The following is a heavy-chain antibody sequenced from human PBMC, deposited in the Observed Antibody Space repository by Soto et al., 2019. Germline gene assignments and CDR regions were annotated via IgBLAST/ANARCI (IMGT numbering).Heavy chain of an antibody. J-gene: IGHJ6*02. CDR1: GYTFTSYA. CDR3: ARDPSYYGMDV. CDR2: INAGNGDT. Sequence: ASVKVSCKASGYTFTSYAMHWVRQAPGQRLEWMGWINAGNGDTKYSQKFQGRVTITRDTSASTAYMELSSLRSEDTAVYYCARDPSYYGMDVWGQGTTVTVSS. V-gene: IGHV1-3*01.